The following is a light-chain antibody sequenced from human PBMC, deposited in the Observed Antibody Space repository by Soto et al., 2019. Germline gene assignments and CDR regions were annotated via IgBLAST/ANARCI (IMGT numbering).Light chain of an antibody. Sequence: DIQMTQSASTLSASVGDRVTITCRASQSISSWLAWYQQKPGKAPKLLIYDASSLESGVPSRFSGSGSGTDFTLTISSLQPADFATYYCQQYNSYPYTFGQGTKLEIK. CDR3: QQYNSYPYT. V-gene: IGKV1-5*01. J-gene: IGKJ2*01. CDR2: DAS. CDR1: QSISSW.